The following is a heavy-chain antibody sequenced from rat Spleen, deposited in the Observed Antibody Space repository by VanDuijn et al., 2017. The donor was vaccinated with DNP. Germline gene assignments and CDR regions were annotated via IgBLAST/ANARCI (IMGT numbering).Heavy chain of an antibody. D-gene: IGHD1-2*01. CDR1: AFTFSNYD. Sequence: EVQLVESGGGLVQPGRSMKLSCAASAFTFSNYDMAWVRQAPKKGLEWVATITSDGSSPYYRDSVKGRFTVSRDNAENTVYLQMNSLRSEDTATYYCAKANGRDWGQGVMVTVSS. CDR2: ITSDGSSP. V-gene: IGHV5-7*01. CDR3: AKANGRD. J-gene: IGHJ2*01.